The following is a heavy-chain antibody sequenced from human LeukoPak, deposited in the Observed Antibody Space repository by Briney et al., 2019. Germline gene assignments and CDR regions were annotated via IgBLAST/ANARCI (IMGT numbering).Heavy chain of an antibody. V-gene: IGHV3-33*01. CDR1: GFTFSSYG. CDR3: GRSYPPYSSSWRHFDY. CDR2: IWYDGSNK. J-gene: IGHJ4*02. D-gene: IGHD6-13*01. Sequence: GSLRLSCAASGFTFSSYGMHWVRQAPGKGLEWVAVIWYDGSNKYYADSVKGRFTISRDNSKNTLYLQMNSLRAEDTAVYYCGRSYPPYSSSWRHFDYWGQGTLVTVSS.